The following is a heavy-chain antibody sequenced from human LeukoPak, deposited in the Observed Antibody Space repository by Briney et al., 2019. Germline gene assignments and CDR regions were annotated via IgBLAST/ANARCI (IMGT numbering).Heavy chain of an antibody. D-gene: IGHD6-13*01. CDR2: MNPNSGNT. J-gene: IGHJ6*02. CDR3: ARGAKGRQRPVLYSSSGYRYYGMDV. CDR1: GYTFTSYD. V-gene: IGHV1-8*01. Sequence: GASVKVSCKASGYTFTSYDINWVRQATGQGLEWMGWMNPNSGNTGYAQKFQGRVTMTRNTSISRAYMELSSLRSEDTAVYYRARGAKGRQRPVLYSSSGYRYYGMDVWGQGTTVTVSS.